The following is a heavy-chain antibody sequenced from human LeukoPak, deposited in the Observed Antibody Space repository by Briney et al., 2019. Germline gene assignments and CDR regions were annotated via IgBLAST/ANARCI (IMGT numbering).Heavy chain of an antibody. J-gene: IGHJ5*02. D-gene: IGHD3-10*01. V-gene: IGHV1-2*04. CDR2: INPNSGGT. CDR3: ARVRRFGESKGWFDP. CDR1: GYTFTSYG. Sequence: GASVKVSCKASGYTFTSYGISWVRQAPGQGLEWMGWINPNSGGTNYAQKFQGWVTMTRDTSISTAYMELSRLRSDDTAVYYCARVRRFGESKGWFDPWGQGTLVTVSS.